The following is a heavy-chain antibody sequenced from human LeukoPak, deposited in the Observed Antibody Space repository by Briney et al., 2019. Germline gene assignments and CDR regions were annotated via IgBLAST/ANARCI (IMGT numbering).Heavy chain of an antibody. CDR3: ERDQCTSTGGNVGY. D-gene: IGHD2-2*01. Sequence: GGSLTLFCAASGFTYWSHNMNWVRQAPGKGLEWVSYISSSSSTIYYADSVKGRFTISRDNAKNSLYLQMNSLRDEDTAVYYCERDQCTSTGGNVGYWGQGTLVTVSS. J-gene: IGHJ4*02. CDR1: GFTYWSHN. CDR2: ISSSSSTI. V-gene: IGHV3-48*02.